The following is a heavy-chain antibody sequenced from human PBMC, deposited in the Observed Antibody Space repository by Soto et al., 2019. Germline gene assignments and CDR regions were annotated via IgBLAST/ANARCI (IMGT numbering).Heavy chain of an antibody. V-gene: IGHV4-30-2*01. J-gene: IGHJ5*02. D-gene: IGHD1-26*01. CDR2: IYHSGST. CDR3: ARGILGLDWFDP. CDR1: GGSISSGGYS. Sequence: PSETLSLTCAVSGGSISSGGYSWSWIRQPPGKGLEWIGYIYHSGSTYYNPSLKSRVTISVDRSKNQFSLKLSSVTAADTAVYYCARGILGLDWFDPWGQGTLVTVSS.